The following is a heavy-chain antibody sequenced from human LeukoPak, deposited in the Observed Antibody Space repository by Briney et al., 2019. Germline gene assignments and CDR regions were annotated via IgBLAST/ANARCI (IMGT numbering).Heavy chain of an antibody. V-gene: IGHV4-59*01. J-gene: IGHJ4*02. D-gene: IGHD7-27*01. CDR1: GGSISSYY. CDR3: ARDPGDYYFDY. Sequence: PSETLSLXCTVSGGSISSYYWSWIRHPPGKELEWIGYVYYSGSTTYNPSPKSRVPISVHTSKNQFSLKLSSVTAADTAVYYCARDPGDYYFDYWGQGALVTVSS. CDR2: VYYSGST.